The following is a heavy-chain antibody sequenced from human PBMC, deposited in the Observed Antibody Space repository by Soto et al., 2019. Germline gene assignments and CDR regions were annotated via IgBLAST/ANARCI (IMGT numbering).Heavy chain of an antibody. Sequence: GGSLRLSCAASGFTFSSYAMHWVRQAPGKGLEYVSAISSNGGSTYYANSVKGRFTISRDNSKNTLYLQMGSLRAEDMAVYYCASVVVVVPAAPFAFDIWGQGTMVTVSS. D-gene: IGHD2-2*01. V-gene: IGHV3-64*01. J-gene: IGHJ3*02. CDR2: ISSNGGST. CDR1: GFTFSSYA. CDR3: ASVVVVVPAAPFAFDI.